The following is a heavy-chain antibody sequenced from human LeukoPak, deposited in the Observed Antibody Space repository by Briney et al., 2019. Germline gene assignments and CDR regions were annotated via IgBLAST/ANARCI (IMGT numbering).Heavy chain of an antibody. CDR1: GFTFSSYG. D-gene: IGHD3-9*01. J-gene: IGHJ3*02. CDR3: ARQPLDWSELGDAFDI. CDR2: ISYDGSNK. V-gene: IGHV3-30*03. Sequence: PGGSLRLSCAASGFTFSSYGMHWVRQAPGKGLEWVAVISYDGSNKYYADSVKGRFTISRDNPKNTLYLQMNSLRAEDTAVYYCARQPLDWSELGDAFDIWGQGTMVTVSS.